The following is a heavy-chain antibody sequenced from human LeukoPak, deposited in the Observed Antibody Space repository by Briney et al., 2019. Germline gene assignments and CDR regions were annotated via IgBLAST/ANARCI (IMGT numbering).Heavy chain of an antibody. CDR1: GYTFTSYD. J-gene: IGHJ4*02. D-gene: IGHD2-15*01. V-gene: IGHV1-8*01. Sequence: ASVKVSCKASGYTFTSYDINWVRQATGQGLEWMGWMNPNSGNTGYAQKFQGRVTMTRNTSISTAYMELSSLRSEDTAVYYCARDHCSGGSCYPREWGQGTLVTVSS. CDR3: ARDHCSGGSCYPRE. CDR2: MNPNSGNT.